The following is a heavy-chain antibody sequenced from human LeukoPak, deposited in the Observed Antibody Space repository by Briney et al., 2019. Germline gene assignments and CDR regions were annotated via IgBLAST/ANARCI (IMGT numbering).Heavy chain of an antibody. Sequence: ASVKVSCKASGYTLTSYYMHWVRQAPGQGLEWMGIINPSGGSTSYAQKFQGRVTMTRDTSTSTVYMELSSLRSEDTAVYYCARVGESGDGYNSFDYWGQGTLVTVSS. D-gene: IGHD5-24*01. CDR1: GYTLTSYY. V-gene: IGHV1-46*01. CDR2: INPSGGST. J-gene: IGHJ4*02. CDR3: ARVGESGDGYNSFDY.